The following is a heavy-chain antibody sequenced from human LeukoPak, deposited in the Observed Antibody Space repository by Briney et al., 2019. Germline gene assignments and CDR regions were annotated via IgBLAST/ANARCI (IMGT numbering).Heavy chain of an antibody. CDR1: GYTFTGYY. J-gene: IGHJ3*02. CDR2: INPNSGGT. V-gene: IGHV1-2*04. Sequence: ASVKVSCKASGYTFTGYYMHWVRQAPGQGLEWMGWINPNSGGTNYAQKFQGWVTMTRDTSISTAYMELSRLRSDDTAVYYCARDKYSSSWYGYHDAFDIWGQGTMVTVSS. CDR3: ARDKYSSSWYGYHDAFDI. D-gene: IGHD6-13*01.